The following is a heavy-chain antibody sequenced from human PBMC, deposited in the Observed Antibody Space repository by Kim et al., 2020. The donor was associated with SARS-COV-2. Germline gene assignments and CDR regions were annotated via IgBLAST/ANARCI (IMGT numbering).Heavy chain of an antibody. J-gene: IGHJ4*02. CDR1: GGTFSSYA. Sequence: SVKVSCKASGGTFSSYAISWVRQAPGQGLEWMGGIIPIFGTANYAQKFQGRVTITADESTSTAYMELSSLRSEDTAVYYCARDWSSEGHFDYWGQGTLVTVSS. V-gene: IGHV1-69*13. CDR2: IIPIFGTA. CDR3: ARDWSSEGHFDY. D-gene: IGHD3-3*01.